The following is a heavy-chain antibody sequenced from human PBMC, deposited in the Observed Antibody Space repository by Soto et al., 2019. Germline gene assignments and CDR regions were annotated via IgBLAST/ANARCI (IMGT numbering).Heavy chain of an antibody. D-gene: IGHD3-3*01. CDR3: ARHRTYYDFWSGYSSYYYMDV. J-gene: IGHJ6*03. Sequence: GGSLRLSCAASGFTVSSNYMSWVRQAPGKGLEWVSVIYSGGSTYYADSVKGRFTISRDNSKNTLYLQMNSLRAEDTAVYYCARHRTYYDFWSGYSSYYYMDVWGKGTTVTVSS. CDR2: IYSGGST. CDR1: GFTVSSNY. V-gene: IGHV3-66*04.